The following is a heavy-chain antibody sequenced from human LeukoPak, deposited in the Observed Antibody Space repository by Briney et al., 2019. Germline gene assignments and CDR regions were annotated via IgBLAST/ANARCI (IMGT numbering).Heavy chain of an antibody. CDR2: IYYSGST. CDR1: GGSISSSSYY. Sequence: SETLSLTCTVSGGSISSSSYYWGWIRQPPGKGLEWIGSIYYSGSTYYNPSLKSRVTISVDTSRNQFSLKLSSVTAADTAVYYCARLFEDCSGGSCYSEKDYWGQGTLVTVSS. V-gene: IGHV4-39*01. D-gene: IGHD2-15*01. CDR3: ARLFEDCSGGSCYSEKDY. J-gene: IGHJ4*02.